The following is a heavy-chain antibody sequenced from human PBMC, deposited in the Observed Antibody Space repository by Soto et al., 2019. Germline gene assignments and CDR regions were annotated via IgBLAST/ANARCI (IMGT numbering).Heavy chain of an antibody. CDR1: GYTFTSYY. CDR3: ARDQYSSNPFDY. J-gene: IGHJ4*02. D-gene: IGHD6-13*01. Sequence: QVQLVQSGAEVKKPGASVKVSCKASGYTFTSYYMHWVRQAPGQVLEWMVIINPSGGSISYAQKFQGRVTMTRDTSTSTVYMELSSLRSEDTGVYYCARDQYSSNPFDYWGQGTLVTVSS. CDR2: INPSGGSI. V-gene: IGHV1-46*01.